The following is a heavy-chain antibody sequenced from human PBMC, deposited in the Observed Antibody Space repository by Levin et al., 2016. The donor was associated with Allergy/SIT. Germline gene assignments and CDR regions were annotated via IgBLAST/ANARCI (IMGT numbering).Heavy chain of an antibody. J-gene: IGHJ3*01. D-gene: IGHD2/OR15-2a*01. Sequence: SETLSLTCTVSGGSISSYYWSWIRQPPGKGLEWIGYIYYSGSTSYNPSLKSRVTISVDTSKNHFSLKLRSVTAADTAVYYCARDNSNDAYDVWGQGTMVTVSS. CDR3: ARDNSNDAYDV. V-gene: IGHV4-59*01. CDR1: GGSISSYY. CDR2: IYYSGST.